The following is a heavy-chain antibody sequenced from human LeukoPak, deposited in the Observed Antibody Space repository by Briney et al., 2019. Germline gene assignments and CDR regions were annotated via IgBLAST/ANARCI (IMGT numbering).Heavy chain of an antibody. J-gene: IGHJ4*02. Sequence: SETLSLTRAVYGGSFSGYYWSWIRQPPGRGLEWIGEINHSGSTSYNPSLKSRVTISVDTSKNQFSLKLSSVTAADTAVYYCARGSITIFGVDPFDYWGQGTLVTVSS. D-gene: IGHD3-3*01. CDR1: GGSFSGYY. V-gene: IGHV4-34*01. CDR2: INHSGST. CDR3: ARGSITIFGVDPFDY.